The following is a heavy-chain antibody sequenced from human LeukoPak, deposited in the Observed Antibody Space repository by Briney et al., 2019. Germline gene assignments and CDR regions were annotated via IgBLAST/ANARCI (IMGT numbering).Heavy chain of an antibody. Sequence: GSLRLSCAASGFTFSSYWMHWGRQAPGKGLVWVSRINSDGSMTTYADSVKGRFTVSRDNAENTLYLQMNSLRADDTAVYFRARGYCTSTSCLSRFADYWGQGTLVTVSS. CDR2: INSDGSMT. D-gene: IGHD2-2*01. J-gene: IGHJ4*02. V-gene: IGHV3-74*01. CDR3: ARGYCTSTSCLSRFADY. CDR1: GFTFSSYW.